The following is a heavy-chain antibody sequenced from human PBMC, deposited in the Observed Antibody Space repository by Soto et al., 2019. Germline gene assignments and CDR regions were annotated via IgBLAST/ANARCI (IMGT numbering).Heavy chain of an antibody. CDR2: IKQDGSEK. CDR1: GFTFSSYW. Sequence: PGGSLRLSCAASGFTFSSYWMSWVRQAPGKGLEWVANIKQDGSEKYYVDSVKGRFTISRDNAKNSLYLQMNSLRAEDTAVYYCARDLTYYYDSSGYDYWGQGTLVTVSS. J-gene: IGHJ4*02. D-gene: IGHD3-22*01. V-gene: IGHV3-7*03. CDR3: ARDLTYYYDSSGYDY.